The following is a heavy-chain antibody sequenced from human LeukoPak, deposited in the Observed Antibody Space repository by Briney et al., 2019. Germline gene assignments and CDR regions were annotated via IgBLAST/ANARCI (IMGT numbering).Heavy chain of an antibody. J-gene: IGHJ5*02. CDR1: GGSISSGGYY. V-gene: IGHV4-31*03. Sequence: SETLSLTCTVSGGSISSGGYYWSWIRQHPGKGLEWMGYIYYSGSTYYNPSLKSRVTISVDTSKNQFSLKLSSVTAADTAVYYCARGAGYCSGGSCYSVPNWFDPWGQGTLVTVSS. CDR2: IYYSGST. D-gene: IGHD2-15*01. CDR3: ARGAGYCSGGSCYSVPNWFDP.